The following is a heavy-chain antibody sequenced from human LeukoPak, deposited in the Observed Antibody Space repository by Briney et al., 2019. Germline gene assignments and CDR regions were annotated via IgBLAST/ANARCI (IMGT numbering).Heavy chain of an antibody. J-gene: IGHJ4*02. CDR2: IRSKAYGGTT. Sequence: GGSLRLSCTASGFTFGDYAMSWVRQAPGKGLEWVGFIRSKAYGGTTEYAASVKGRFTISRDDSKSIAYLQMNSLKTEDTAVYYCTRGGESTVTMGPLPFDYWDQGTLVTVSS. CDR3: TRGGESTVTMGPLPFDY. CDR1: GFTFGDYA. D-gene: IGHD4-17*01. V-gene: IGHV3-49*04.